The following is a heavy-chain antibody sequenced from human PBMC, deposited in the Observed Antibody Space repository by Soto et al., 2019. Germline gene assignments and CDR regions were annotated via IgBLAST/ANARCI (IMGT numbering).Heavy chain of an antibody. CDR1: GFTFGDYA. V-gene: IGHV3-49*03. CDR3: TRVLTGYYQTGYYFEY. CDR2: IRSKAYGGTT. J-gene: IGHJ4*02. Sequence: HPGGSLRLSCTAPGFTFGDYAMSWFRQAPGKGLEWVGFIRSKAYGGTTEYAASVKGRFTISRDDSKSIAYLQMNSLKTEDTAVYYCTRVLTGYYQTGYYFEYWGQGTLVTVSS. D-gene: IGHD3-9*01.